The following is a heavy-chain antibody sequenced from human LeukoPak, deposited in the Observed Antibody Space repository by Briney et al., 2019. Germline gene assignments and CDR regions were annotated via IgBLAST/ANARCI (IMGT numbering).Heavy chain of an antibody. J-gene: IGHJ6*03. CDR3: ARGVGLPGYYYYMDV. Sequence: GASVKVSCKASGYTFTGYDINWVRQATGQGLEWMGWMNPNSGNTGYAQKFQGKVTITRNTSISTAYMELSSLRSEDTAVYYCARGVGLPGYYYYMDVWGKGTTVTVSS. V-gene: IGHV1-8*03. CDR2: MNPNSGNT. D-gene: IGHD5-12*01. CDR1: GYTFTGYD.